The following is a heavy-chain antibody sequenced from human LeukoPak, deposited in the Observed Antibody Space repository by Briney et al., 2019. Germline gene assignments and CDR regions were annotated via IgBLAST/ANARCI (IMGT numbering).Heavy chain of an antibody. CDR1: GGSFSGYY. CDR2: INHSGST. D-gene: IGHD4/OR15-4a*01. CDR3: AREGAVSVLDY. J-gene: IGHJ4*02. Sequence: SETLSLTCAVYGGSFSGYYWSWIRQPPGKGLEWSGEINHSGSTNYNPSLKSRVTISVDTSKNKFSLKLSSVTAADTAVYYCAREGAVSVLDYWGQGTLVTVSS. V-gene: IGHV4-34*01.